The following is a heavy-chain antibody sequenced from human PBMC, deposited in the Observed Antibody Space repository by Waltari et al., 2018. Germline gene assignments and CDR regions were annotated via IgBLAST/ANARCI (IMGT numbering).Heavy chain of an antibody. J-gene: IGHJ4*02. D-gene: IGHD3-22*01. Sequence: HVQLQESGPGLLKPSETLSLTCTVSGDFLGDDHWTWIRQAPGKGLEWIAYLRNSGSTKCTLSLERRVTVSAVTSKKQFSLRLTSVTAADTAVYYCARLPTKYYDSLGWGFFDQWGPGILVTVSS. CDR2: LRNSGST. CDR3: ARLPTKYYDSLGWGFFDQ. CDR1: GDFLGDDH. V-gene: IGHV4-59*08.